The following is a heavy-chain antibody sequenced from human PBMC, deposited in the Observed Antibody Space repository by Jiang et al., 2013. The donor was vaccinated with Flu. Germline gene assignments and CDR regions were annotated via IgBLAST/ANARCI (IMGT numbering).Heavy chain of an antibody. Sequence: RLSCEASGFTFSSFALHWVRQAPGKGLEWVAIISYDGTTKDYVASVKGRFTISRDDSRAYLQMTSLTTEDTALYYCARGVGIAVAGPTYFLDYWGQGVLVTVSS. V-gene: IGHV3-30*04. D-gene: IGHD6-19*01. CDR1: GFTFSSFA. CDR3: ARGVGIAVAGPTYFLDY. J-gene: IGHJ4*02. CDR2: ISYDGTTK.